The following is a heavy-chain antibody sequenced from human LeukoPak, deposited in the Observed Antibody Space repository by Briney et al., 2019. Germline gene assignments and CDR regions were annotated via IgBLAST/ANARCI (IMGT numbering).Heavy chain of an antibody. CDR1: GFTFSSYA. CDR3: AKDIPRQREDDY. V-gene: IGHV3-23*01. CDR2: ISGSGGST. Sequence: GGSLRLSCAASGFTFSSYAMSWVRQAPGKGLEWVSAISGSGGSTYYADSVKGRFTISRDNAKNTLFLQMNSLRAEDTAMYYCAKDIPRQREDDYWGQGTLVTVSS. D-gene: IGHD1-1*01. J-gene: IGHJ4*02.